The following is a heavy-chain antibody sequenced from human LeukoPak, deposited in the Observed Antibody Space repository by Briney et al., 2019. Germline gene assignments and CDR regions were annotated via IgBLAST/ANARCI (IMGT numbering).Heavy chain of an antibody. D-gene: IGHD3-22*01. CDR2: INPNSGGT. CDR3: ARRNYYDSSYFDY. CDR1: GYTFTGYY. Sequence: ASVKVSCKASGYTFTGYYMHWVRQAPGQGLEWMGWINPNSGGTNYAQKSQGRVTMTRDTSISTAYMELSRLRSDDTAVYYCARRNYYDSSYFDYWGQGTLVTVSS. V-gene: IGHV1-2*02. J-gene: IGHJ4*02.